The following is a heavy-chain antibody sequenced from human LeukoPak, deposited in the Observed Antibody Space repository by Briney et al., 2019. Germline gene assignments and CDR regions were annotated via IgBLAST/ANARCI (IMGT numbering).Heavy chain of an antibody. CDR1: GFTFSSYA. Sequence: GRSLRLSCVASGFTFSSYAMPWVRQAPGKGLEWVAVIWYDGSNENYADSVRGRFTVSRDNSKNTLYLHMNSVRAEDTAVYYCARVAMSDSSGYCDYWGQGTLVTVSS. V-gene: IGHV3-33*01. CDR3: ARVAMSDSSGYCDY. D-gene: IGHD3-22*01. CDR2: IWYDGSNE. J-gene: IGHJ4*02.